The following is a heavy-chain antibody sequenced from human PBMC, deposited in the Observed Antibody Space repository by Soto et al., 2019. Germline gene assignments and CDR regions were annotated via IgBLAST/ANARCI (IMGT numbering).Heavy chain of an antibody. CDR3: ARDIRYSGSYYTWD. J-gene: IGHJ4*02. CDR1: GYTFTSYG. D-gene: IGHD1-26*01. V-gene: IGHV1-18*01. Sequence: GASVKVSCKASGYTFTSYGISWVRQAPGQGLEWMGWISAYNGNTNYAQKLQGRVTMTTDTSTSTAYMELRSLRSDDTAVYYCARDIRYSGSYYTWDWGQGTLVTVSS. CDR2: ISAYNGNT.